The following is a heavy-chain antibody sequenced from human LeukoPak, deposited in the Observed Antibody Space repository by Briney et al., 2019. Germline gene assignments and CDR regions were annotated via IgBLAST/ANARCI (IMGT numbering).Heavy chain of an antibody. J-gene: IGHJ4*02. D-gene: IGHD3-10*01. CDR3: ATRGSGEEDRTSPFDY. V-gene: IGHV1-69*13. CDR2: IIPIFGTA. CDR1: GGTFSSYA. Sequence: SVKVSCKASGGTFSSYAISWVRQAPGQGLEWMGGIIPIFGTANYAQKFQGRVTITADESTSTAYMELSSLRSEDTSVYYCATRGSGEEDRTSPFDYWGQGTLVTVSS.